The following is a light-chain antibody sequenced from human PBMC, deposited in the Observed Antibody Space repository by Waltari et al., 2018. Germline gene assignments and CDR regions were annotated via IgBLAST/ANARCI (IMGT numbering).Light chain of an antibody. CDR3: QVWDSGSGRPQVI. V-gene: IGLV3-21*02. Sequence: SYVLTQPPSVSVAPGQTAIITCGGDNIGSKSDHWYQQRAGQAPVLVVHDDNDRPSGIPERLAGSNSGNTATLTISRVEAGDEADFYCQVWDSGSGRPQVIFGGGTRLTVL. CDR2: DDN. CDR1: NIGSKS. J-gene: IGLJ2*01.